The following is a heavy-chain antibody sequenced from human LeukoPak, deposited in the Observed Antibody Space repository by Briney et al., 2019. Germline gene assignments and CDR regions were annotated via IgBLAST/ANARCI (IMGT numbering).Heavy chain of an antibody. J-gene: IGHJ3*02. CDR1: GYTFTGYY. CDR3: ARVKWELSSHDGAFDI. V-gene: IGHV1-2*04. Sequence: ASVKVSCKASGYTFTGYYMHWVRQAPGQGLEWMGWINPNSGGTNYAQKFQGWVTMTRDTSISTAYMELSRLRSDDTAVYYCARVKWELSSHDGAFDIWGRGTMVTVSS. D-gene: IGHD1-26*01. CDR2: INPNSGGT.